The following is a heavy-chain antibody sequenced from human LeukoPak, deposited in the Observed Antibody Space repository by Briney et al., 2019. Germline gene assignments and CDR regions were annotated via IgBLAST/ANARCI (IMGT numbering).Heavy chain of an antibody. CDR3: ARVRAFLTGYYYYGMDV. CDR2: IKQDGSEK. CDR1: GFTFSSYW. J-gene: IGHJ6*02. V-gene: IGHV3-7*01. Sequence: TGGSLRLSCAASGFTFSSYWMSWVRQAPGKGLEWVANIKQDGSEKYYVDSVKGRFTISRDNAKNSLYLQMNSLRAEDTAVYYCARVRAFLTGYYYYGMDVWGQGTTVTVSS. D-gene: IGHD3-9*01.